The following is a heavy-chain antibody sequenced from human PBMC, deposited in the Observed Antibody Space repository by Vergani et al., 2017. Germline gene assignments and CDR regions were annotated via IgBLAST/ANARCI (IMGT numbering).Heavy chain of an antibody. V-gene: IGHV4-59*01. D-gene: IGHD2-2*01. CDR3: AKAPCSSTSCYAIDAFDI. CDR1: GGSISSYY. J-gene: IGHJ3*02. Sequence: QVQLQESGPGLVKPSETLSLTCTVSGGSISSYYWSWIRQPPGKGLEWIGYIYYSGSTNYNPSLKSRVTISVDTSKNQFSLELSSVTAADTAVYYCAKAPCSSTSCYAIDAFDIWGQGTMVTVSS. CDR2: IYYSGST.